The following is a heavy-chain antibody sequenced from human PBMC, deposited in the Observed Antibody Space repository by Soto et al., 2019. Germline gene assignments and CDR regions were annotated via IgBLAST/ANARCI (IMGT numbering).Heavy chain of an antibody. CDR3: ARGPLGGYYGMDV. V-gene: IGHV3-7*03. J-gene: IGHJ6*02. D-gene: IGHD3-16*01. CDR1: GFTFSSYW. Sequence: SGGSLRLSCAASGFTFSSYWMSWFRQAPGKGLEWVANIKQDGSEKYYVDSVKGRFTISRDNAKNSLYLQMNSLRAEDTAVYYCARGPLGGYYGMDVWGQGTTVTVSS. CDR2: IKQDGSEK.